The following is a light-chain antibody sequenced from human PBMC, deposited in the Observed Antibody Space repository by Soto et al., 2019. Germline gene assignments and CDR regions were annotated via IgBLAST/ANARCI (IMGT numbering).Light chain of an antibody. V-gene: IGKV1-5*01. CDR2: DVS. CDR1: HTISNW. J-gene: IGKJ1*01. Sequence: IQMTQSPSTLSASVGVRVTITCQASHTISNWLAWYQQRPGKAPKLLIYDVSSLQSGVPSRFSGSGSGTDFTLTISSLQPDDFATYYCQHYKMYSPWTFGQGTKVDI. CDR3: QHYKMYSPWT.